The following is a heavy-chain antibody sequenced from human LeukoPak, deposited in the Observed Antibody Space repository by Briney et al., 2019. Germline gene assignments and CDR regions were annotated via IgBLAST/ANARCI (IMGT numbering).Heavy chain of an antibody. D-gene: IGHD5-18*01. Sequence: GGSLRLSCAASGFTFSSSAMSWVRQAPGKGLEWVSSISGSGSGGSTYYADSVKGRFTISRDNSKNTLYLQMNSLRAEDTAVYYCARDLHPTRTADFDYWGQGTLVTVSS. V-gene: IGHV3-23*01. CDR2: ISGSGSGGST. CDR1: GFTFSSSA. J-gene: IGHJ4*02. CDR3: ARDLHPTRTADFDY.